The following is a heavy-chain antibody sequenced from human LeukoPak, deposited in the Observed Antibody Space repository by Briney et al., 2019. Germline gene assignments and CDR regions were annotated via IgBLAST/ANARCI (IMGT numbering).Heavy chain of an antibody. CDR1: GYTFTGYY. Sequence: SVKVSCKASGYTFTGYYMHWVRQAPGQGLEWMGGIIPIFGTANYAQKFQGRATITADESTSTAYMELSSLRSEDTAVYYCAIAEDNIAGFSFDYWGQGTLVTVSS. J-gene: IGHJ4*02. CDR2: IIPIFGTA. D-gene: IGHD6-13*01. CDR3: AIAEDNIAGFSFDY. V-gene: IGHV1-69*13.